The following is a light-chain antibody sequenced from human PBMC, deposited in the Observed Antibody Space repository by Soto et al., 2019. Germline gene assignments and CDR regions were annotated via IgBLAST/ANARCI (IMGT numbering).Light chain of an antibody. V-gene: IGKV1-33*01. CDR3: QQEGSRPQM. Sequence: QMTQSPSSLSASIGDRFTISCQASQDVGNFLNWYQQRPGKAPYLLIYDASNLDSGVSSRFSGSGSGRDCSVTIASLQPGDLATLFLQQEGSRPQMVGSGTQVEIK. J-gene: IGKJ4*01. CDR1: QDVGNF. CDR2: DAS.